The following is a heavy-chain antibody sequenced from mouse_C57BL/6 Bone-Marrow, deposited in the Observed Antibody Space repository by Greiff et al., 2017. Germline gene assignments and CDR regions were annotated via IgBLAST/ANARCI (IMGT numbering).Heavy chain of an antibody. CDR2: IYPGNSDT. V-gene: IGHV1-5*01. Sequence: VQLQQSGPVLARPGASVKMSCKTSGYTFTSYWMHWVKQRPGQGLEWIGAIYPGNSDTSYNQKFKGKAKLTAVTSASTAYMELSSLTNEDSAVYYYTFGYYCGSSHYAVDYWGQGTSVTVSA. D-gene: IGHD1-1*01. J-gene: IGHJ4*01. CDR3: TFGYYCGSSHYAVDY. CDR1: GYTFTSYW.